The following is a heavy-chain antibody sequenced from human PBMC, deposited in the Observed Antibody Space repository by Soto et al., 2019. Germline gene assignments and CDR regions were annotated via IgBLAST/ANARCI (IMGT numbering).Heavy chain of an antibody. CDR3: ATQTGLYYYGMDV. J-gene: IGHJ6*02. CDR2: IFYSGST. CDR1: GGSINAFF. V-gene: IGHV4-59*01. Sequence: PSETLSPTCTVSGGSINAFFWCWVRQPPGKGLESIGYIFYSGSTNYTPTRKSRVTISLDTSKTQFSLNLTSVTAADTAVYYCATQTGLYYYGMDVWGQGTTVTVSS.